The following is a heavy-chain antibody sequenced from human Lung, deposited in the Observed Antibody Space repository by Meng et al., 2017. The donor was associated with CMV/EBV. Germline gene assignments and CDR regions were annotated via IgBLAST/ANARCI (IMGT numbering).Heavy chain of an antibody. CDR3: AIFGLVGGLDAFDV. D-gene: IGHD3/OR15-3a*01. CDR1: GYRLSELS. CDR2: FDLEDGKT. J-gene: IGHJ3*01. V-gene: IGHV1-24*01. Sequence: ASVKVSXKVSGYRLSELSMHWVRQAPGKGLEWMGGFDLEDGKTIYAQKFQGRVTMTEDTSTDTAYMDLSSLRSEDTAVYYCAIFGLVGGLDAFDVWGQGTMVXVSS.